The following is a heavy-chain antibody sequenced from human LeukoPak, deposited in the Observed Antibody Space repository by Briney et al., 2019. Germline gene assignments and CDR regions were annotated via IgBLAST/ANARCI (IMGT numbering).Heavy chain of an antibody. D-gene: IGHD5-12*01. CDR2: IKQDGSEK. V-gene: IGHV3-7*01. Sequence: GGSLRLSCAASGFTFSSYWMSWVRQAPGKGLEWVANIKQDGSEKYYVDSVKGRFTISRDNAKNSLCLQMNSLRAEDTAVYYCARGGSPGWLRVGYWGQGTLVTVSS. J-gene: IGHJ4*02. CDR1: GFTFSSYW. CDR3: ARGGSPGWLRVGY.